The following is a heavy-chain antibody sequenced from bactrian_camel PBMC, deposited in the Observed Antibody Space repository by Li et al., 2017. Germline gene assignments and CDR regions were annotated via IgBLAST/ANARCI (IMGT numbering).Heavy chain of an antibody. J-gene: IGHJ4*01. CDR1: GFAFRTSH. Sequence: VQLVESGGGLVQPGGSLRLSCAASGFAFRTSHMTWVRQAPGKGLEWVSAINSPGGSTYDVDSVKGRFTISKDNAKNTLYLQMNSLQSEDTALYYCATDWGGSWWYWGQGTQVTVS. D-gene: IGHD6*01. CDR2: INSPGGST. V-gene: IGHV3S31*01. CDR3: ATDWGGSWWY.